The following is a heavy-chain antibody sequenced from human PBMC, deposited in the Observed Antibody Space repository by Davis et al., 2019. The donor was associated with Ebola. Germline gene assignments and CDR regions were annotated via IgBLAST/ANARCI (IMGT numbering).Heavy chain of an antibody. CDR2: ISAHSGNT. CDR1: GHTSSSYG. V-gene: IGHV1-18*04. D-gene: IGHD6-19*01. J-gene: IGHJ6*04. Sequence: ASVKVSCKASGHTSSSYGISWVRQAPGQGLEWMGWISAHSGNTNYAQNLQDRITMTTDTSTSTAYMELRGLRSDDTAVYYCAAGEEQWLVGAGTNYYYDMSVWGKGTTVTVSA. CDR3: AAGEEQWLVGAGTNYYYDMSV.